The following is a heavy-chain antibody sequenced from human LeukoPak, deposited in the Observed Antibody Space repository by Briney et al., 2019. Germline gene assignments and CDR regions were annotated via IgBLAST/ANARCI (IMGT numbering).Heavy chain of an antibody. V-gene: IGHV4-31*03. CDR2: IYYSGST. Sequence: SETLSLTCTVSGGSISSGGYYWSWIRQHPGKGLEWIGYIYYSGSTYYNPSLKSRVTISVDTSKNQFSLKPSSVTAADTAVYYCARVCGGDCEPMIDYWGQGTLVTVSS. D-gene: IGHD2-21*02. J-gene: IGHJ4*02. CDR3: ARVCGGDCEPMIDY. CDR1: GGSISSGGYY.